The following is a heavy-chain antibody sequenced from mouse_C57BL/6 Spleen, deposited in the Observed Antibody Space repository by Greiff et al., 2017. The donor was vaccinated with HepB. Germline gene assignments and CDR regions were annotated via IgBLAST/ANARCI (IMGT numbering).Heavy chain of an antibody. CDR2: IYPGDGDT. CDR3: ARGTTTGVGLDY. J-gene: IGHJ2*01. CDR1: GYAFSSSW. V-gene: IGHV1-82*01. D-gene: IGHD1-1*01. Sequence: VQLQQSGPELVKPGASVQISCKASGYAFSSSWMNWVKQRPGKGLEWIGRIYPGDGDTNYNGKFKGKATLTADKSSSTAYMQLSSLTSEDSAVYFCARGTTTGVGLDYWGQGTTLTVSS.